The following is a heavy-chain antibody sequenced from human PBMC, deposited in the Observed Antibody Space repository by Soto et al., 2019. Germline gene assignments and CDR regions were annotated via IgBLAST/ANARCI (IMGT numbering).Heavy chain of an antibody. CDR2: IYGDDGST. CDR1: GYILSSYG. Sequence: QVQLVQSGGEVKKPGASVKVSCKASGYILSSYGISWVRQAPGQGLEWMGCIYGDDGSTDYAQNLLGRVTVTTDTSTSTAHMELRDLRSDDTAVYYCARRTLGSSIGIGDYWGQGVLVTVSS. V-gene: IGHV1-18*01. D-gene: IGHD1-1*01. J-gene: IGHJ4*02. CDR3: ARRTLGSSIGIGDY.